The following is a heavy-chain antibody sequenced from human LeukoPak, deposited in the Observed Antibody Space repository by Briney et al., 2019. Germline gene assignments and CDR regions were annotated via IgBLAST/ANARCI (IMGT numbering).Heavy chain of an antibody. V-gene: IGHV3-30-3*01. CDR2: ISYDGSNK. D-gene: IGHD6-19*01. CDR3: ARGRPGIAVAGTIDY. J-gene: IGHJ4*02. CDR1: GFTFSSYA. Sequence: GGSLRLSCAASGFTFSSYAMHWVRQAPGKGLEWVAVISYDGSNKYYADSVKGRFTISRDNSKNTLYLQMNSLRAEDTAVYYCARGRPGIAVAGTIDYWGQGTLVTVSS.